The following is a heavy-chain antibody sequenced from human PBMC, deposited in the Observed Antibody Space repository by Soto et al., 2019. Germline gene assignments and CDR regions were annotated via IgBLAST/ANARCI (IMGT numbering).Heavy chain of an antibody. CDR1: GFTFSSYD. Sequence: EVQLVESGGGLVQPGGSLRLSCAASGFTFSSYDMHWVRQATGKGLEWVSAIGTAGDTYYAGSVKGRFTISRENAKNSLYLQMNSLRAGDTAVYYCARYGDYNYFDYWGQGTLVTVSS. D-gene: IGHD4-17*01. J-gene: IGHJ4*02. V-gene: IGHV3-13*01. CDR3: ARYGDYNYFDY. CDR2: IGTAGDT.